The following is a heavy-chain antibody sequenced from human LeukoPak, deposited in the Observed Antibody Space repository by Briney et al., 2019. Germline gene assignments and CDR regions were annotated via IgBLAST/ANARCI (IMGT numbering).Heavy chain of an antibody. Sequence: SETLSLTCAVSTYSISDGYYWGWIRQPPGKRLEWIGNIYHDGSTYYNPSLKSRVIVSVDTSKNHFSLKLSSVTAADTAVYYCAGRTLGYCSSTSCLGAFDIWGQGTMVTVSS. CDR3: AGRTLGYCSSTSCLGAFDI. D-gene: IGHD2-2*01. J-gene: IGHJ3*02. V-gene: IGHV4-38-2*01. CDR1: TYSISDGYY. CDR2: IYHDGST.